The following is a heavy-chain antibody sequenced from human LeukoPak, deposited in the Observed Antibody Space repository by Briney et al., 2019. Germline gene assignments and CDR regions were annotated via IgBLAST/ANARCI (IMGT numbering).Heavy chain of an antibody. CDR3: AGGNQVNWFEY. D-gene: IGHD4-23*01. J-gene: IGHJ4*02. CDR1: GFSLSRRW. CDR2: ISTDGGST. V-gene: IGHV3-74*03. Sequence: GGSLILSCVASGFSLSRRWMQCLPLATGKAVVWVARISTDGGSTAYADSVRGRFSISTDNARNTLYLRMSSVRAEDTAVYYCAGGNQVNWFEYWGKGALVTVSS.